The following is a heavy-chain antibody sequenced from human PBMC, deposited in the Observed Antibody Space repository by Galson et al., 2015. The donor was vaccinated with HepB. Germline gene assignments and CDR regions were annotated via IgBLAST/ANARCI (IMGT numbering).Heavy chain of an antibody. V-gene: IGHV3-64D*06. CDR2: INSDGHNT. CDR3: VNTYYDLGDL. CDR1: GFNFNTYA. Sequence: SLRLSCAASGFNFNTYAMHWVRQAPGKGLEYVSAINSDGHNTYYADSVKGRFTISRDNSKNTLFLQMSSLRAEDTAVYYCVNTYYDLGDLWGPGTMVTVSS. J-gene: IGHJ3*01. D-gene: IGHD3-3*01.